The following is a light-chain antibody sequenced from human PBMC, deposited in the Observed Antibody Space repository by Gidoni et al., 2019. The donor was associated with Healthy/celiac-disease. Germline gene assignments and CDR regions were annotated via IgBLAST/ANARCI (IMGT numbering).Light chain of an antibody. Sequence: DIQLTQSPSSLSASVGDRVTITCRASQSISSYLNWYQQKPGKAPKLLSDAASSLQSGVPSRFRGSGSGTDFTLTISSLQPEDFATYYGQQSYSTPWWTVGQGTKVEIK. CDR1: QSISSY. CDR2: AAS. J-gene: IGKJ1*01. V-gene: IGKV1-39*01. CDR3: QQSYSTPWWT.